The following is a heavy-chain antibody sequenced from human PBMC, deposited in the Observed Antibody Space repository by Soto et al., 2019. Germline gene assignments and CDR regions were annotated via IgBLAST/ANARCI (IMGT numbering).Heavy chain of an antibody. CDR3: AKDKGVCNWASSYFDY. D-gene: IGHD1-1*01. V-gene: IGHV3-30*18. CDR2: TSYDGNNE. J-gene: IGHJ4*02. CDR1: GFTFSNYA. Sequence: QVQLVESGGGVVQPGRSLRLSCAASGFTFSNYAMHWVRQAPGKGLEWVALTSYDGNNEYYTDSVKGQFPISIDNSKKTLVLQMKSPRPEDTAAYYCAKDKGVCNWASSYFDYWGRGALVTVSS.